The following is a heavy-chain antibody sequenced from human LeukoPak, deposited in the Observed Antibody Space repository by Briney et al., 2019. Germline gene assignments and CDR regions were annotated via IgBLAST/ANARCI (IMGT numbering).Heavy chain of an antibody. J-gene: IGHJ4*02. V-gene: IGHV4-39*01. CDR1: GASISGSGYY. CDR3: AKSGGYGLIDY. D-gene: IGHD1-26*01. CDR2: IYSSGST. Sequence: SETLSLTCTVSGASISGSGYYWGWIRQPPGKGLEWIGSIYSSGSTCYNASLQSRVTISIETSKNQISLRLNSVTAADTAMYYCAKSGGYGLIDYWGQGTLVTVSS.